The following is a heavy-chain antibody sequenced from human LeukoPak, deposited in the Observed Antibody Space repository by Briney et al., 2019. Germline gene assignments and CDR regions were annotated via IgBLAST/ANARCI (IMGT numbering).Heavy chain of an antibody. V-gene: IGHV3-7*01. J-gene: IGHJ5*02. CDR3: ATQRHMGA. Sequence: GGSLRLSCAVSGISFSSFWMSWVRQAPGKGLEWVANIKEDGSEKCYVDSVKGRFTISRDNAKNSLYLQMNSLRAEDTAVYYCATQRHMGAWGPGTLVTVSS. CDR1: GISFSSFW. D-gene: IGHD1-26*01. CDR2: IKEDGSEK.